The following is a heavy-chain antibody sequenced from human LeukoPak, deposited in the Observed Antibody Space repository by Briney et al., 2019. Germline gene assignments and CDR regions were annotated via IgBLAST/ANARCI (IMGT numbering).Heavy chain of an antibody. CDR2: IYYSGSN. J-gene: IGHJ4*02. CDR1: GGHISSRNYY. Sequence: PSETLSLTCIVPGGHISSRNYYWGWIRHPPGKGLEWIGSIYYSGSNYYNPSLKSRVTISVDTSKNQFSLKLSSVTAADTAVYYCARLDGIAVAGYFDYWGPGTLVTVSS. D-gene: IGHD6-19*01. CDR3: ARLDGIAVAGYFDY. V-gene: IGHV4-39*01.